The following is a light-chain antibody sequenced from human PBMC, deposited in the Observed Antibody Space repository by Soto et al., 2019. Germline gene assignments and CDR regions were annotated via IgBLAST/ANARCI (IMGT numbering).Light chain of an antibody. J-gene: IGLJ1*01. CDR2: EVS. V-gene: IGLV2-14*01. CDR1: SSDVGGYNY. CDR3: SSYTSSSTLYV. Sequence: QSVLTQPSSLSGSPGQSITISCTGTSSDVGGYNYVSWYQQHPGKAPKLMIYEVSNRPSGVSNRFSGSKSGNTASLTISGLQAEDEADYYCSSYTSSSTLYVFRTGTKVTVL.